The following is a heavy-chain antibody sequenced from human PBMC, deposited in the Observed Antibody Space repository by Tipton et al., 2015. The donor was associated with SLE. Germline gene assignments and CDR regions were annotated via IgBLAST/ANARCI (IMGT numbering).Heavy chain of an antibody. D-gene: IGHD1-26*01. V-gene: IGHV4-31*03. CDR1: GGSISSGGYY. CDR3: ARDRSYSSYFDY. J-gene: IGHJ4*02. CDR2: IYYSGST. Sequence: TLSLTCTVSGGSISSGGYYWSWIRQHPGKGLEWIGYIYYSGSTYYNPSLKSRVTISVDTSKNQFSLKLSSVTAADTAVYYCARDRSYSSYFDYCGQGTLVTVSS.